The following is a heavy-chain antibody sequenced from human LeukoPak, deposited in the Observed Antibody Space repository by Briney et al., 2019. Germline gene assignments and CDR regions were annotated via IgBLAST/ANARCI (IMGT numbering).Heavy chain of an antibody. Sequence: QPGGSVRLSCAASGFTFSSYWMSWVRQAPGKGLEWVANIKQDGSEKYYVDSVKGRFTISRDNAKNSLYLQMNSLRAEDTAVYYCVSATAFWSGYYFYMDVWGKGTTVTVSS. CDR2: IKQDGSEK. J-gene: IGHJ6*03. V-gene: IGHV3-7*01. CDR1: GFTFSSYW. D-gene: IGHD3-3*01. CDR3: VSATAFWSGYYFYMDV.